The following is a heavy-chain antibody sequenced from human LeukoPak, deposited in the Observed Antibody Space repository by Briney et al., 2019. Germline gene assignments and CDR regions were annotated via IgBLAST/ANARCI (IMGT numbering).Heavy chain of an antibody. J-gene: IGHJ4*02. CDR1: GFTLSSYS. V-gene: IGHV3-21*01. CDR3: ASLLAVAGSFDY. Sequence: GGSLRLSCAASGFTLSSYSMNWVRQAPGKGLEWVSSISSSSSYIYYADSVKGRFTISRDNAKNSLYLQMNSLRAEDTAVYYCASLLAVAGSFDYWGQGTLVTVSS. CDR2: ISSSSSYI. D-gene: IGHD6-19*01.